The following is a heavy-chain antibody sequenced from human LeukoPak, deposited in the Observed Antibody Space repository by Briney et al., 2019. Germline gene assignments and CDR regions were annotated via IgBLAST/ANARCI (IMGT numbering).Heavy chain of an antibody. CDR2: ITPYNGNT. D-gene: IGHD3-22*01. J-gene: IGHJ4*02. Sequence: EASVKVSCKASGYSITSYGISWVRQAPGQGLEWTGWITPYNGNTNYAQKLQGRVTMTTDTSTSTAYMELRSLRFDDTAVYYCARLSYDSSGYYYFAYWGQGTLVTVSS. CDR3: ARLSYDSSGYYYFAY. CDR1: GYSITSYG. V-gene: IGHV1-18*01.